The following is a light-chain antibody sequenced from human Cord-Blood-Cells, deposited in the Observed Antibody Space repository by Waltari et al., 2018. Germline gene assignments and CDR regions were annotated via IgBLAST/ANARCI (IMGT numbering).Light chain of an antibody. CDR3: QSYDSSLSGYV. J-gene: IGLJ1*01. CDR2: GNS. CDR1: RPNIGAGYD. V-gene: IGLV1-40*01. Sequence: QSVLTQPPSVSGAPGQRVTISCTGSRPNIGAGYDGHWYQQLPGTAPKLLIYGNSNRPSGVPDRFSGSKSGTSASLAITGLQAEDEADYYCQSYDSSLSGYVFGTGTKVTVL.